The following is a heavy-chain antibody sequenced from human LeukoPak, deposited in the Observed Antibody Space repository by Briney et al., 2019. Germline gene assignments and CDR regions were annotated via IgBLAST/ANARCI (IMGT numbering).Heavy chain of an antibody. CDR2: ITTSDGNT. CDR3: AKDGGLWVSAHWGDS. CDR1: GFTFSSYT. J-gene: IGHJ4*02. D-gene: IGHD7-27*01. Sequence: GGSLRLSCAASGFTFSSYTMSWVRQAPGKGLEWVSTITTSDGNTYYADSVKGRFTVSRDNSKNTLFPQMNSLRAEDTAVYYCAKDGGLWVSAHWGDSWGRGTLVTVSS. V-gene: IGHV3-23*01.